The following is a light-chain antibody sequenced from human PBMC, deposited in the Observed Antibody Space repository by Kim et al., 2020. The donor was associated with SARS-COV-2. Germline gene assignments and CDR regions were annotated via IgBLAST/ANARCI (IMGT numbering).Light chain of an antibody. CDR3: KSRDSSGKVV. CDR1: SLRSYY. V-gene: IGLV3-19*01. CDR2: GKN. Sequence: SSELTQDPAVSVALGQTVRITCQGDSLRSYYASWYQQKPGQAPLLVIYGKNNRPSGIPDRFSGSSSGNTASLTITGAQAEDEADYYCKSRDSSGKVVFGGGTQLT. J-gene: IGLJ2*01.